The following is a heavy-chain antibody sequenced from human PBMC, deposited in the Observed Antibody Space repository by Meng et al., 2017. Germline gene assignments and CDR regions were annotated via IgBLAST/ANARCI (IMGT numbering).Heavy chain of an antibody. J-gene: IGHJ4*02. CDR1: GYTFTSYA. CDR2: INTNTGNP. Sequence: QGQLVQSGSELKKPWASVKVSCKASGYTFTSYAMNWVRQAPGQGLEWMGWINTNTGNPTYAQGFTGRFVFSLDTSVSTAYLQISSLKAEDTAVYYCARDSYYYDSSGSTSHDYWGQGTLVTVSS. CDR3: ARDSYYYDSSGSTSHDY. D-gene: IGHD3-22*01. V-gene: IGHV7-4-1*02.